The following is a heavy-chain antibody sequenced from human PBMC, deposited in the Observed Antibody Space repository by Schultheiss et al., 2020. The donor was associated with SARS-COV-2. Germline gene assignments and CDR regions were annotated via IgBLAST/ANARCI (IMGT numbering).Heavy chain of an antibody. CDR3: AKDKGRADTALYYYYYGLDV. J-gene: IGHJ6*02. CDR2: ISYDGSNK. CDR1: GFTFSSYG. V-gene: IGHV3-30*05. Sequence: GGSLRLSCAASGFTFSSYGMSWVRQAPGKGLEWVAVISYDGSNKYYADSVKGRFTISRDNSKNTLYLQMNSLRAEDTALYYCAKDKGRADTALYYYYYGLDVWGQGTTVTVSS.